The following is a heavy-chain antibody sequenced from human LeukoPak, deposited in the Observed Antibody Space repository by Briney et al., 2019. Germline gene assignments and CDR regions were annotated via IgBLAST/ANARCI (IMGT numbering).Heavy chain of an antibody. CDR2: IIPIFGTA. V-gene: IGHV1-69*13. CDR1: GGTFSSYA. D-gene: IGHD6-13*01. CDR3: AGAPYSSSWFRVHEYYFDY. Sequence: SVNVSCKASGGTFSSYAISWVRQAPGQGLEWMGGIIPIFGTANYAQKFQGRVTITADESTSTAYMELSSLRSEDTAVYYCAGAPYSSSWFRVHEYYFDYWGQGTLVTVSS. J-gene: IGHJ4*02.